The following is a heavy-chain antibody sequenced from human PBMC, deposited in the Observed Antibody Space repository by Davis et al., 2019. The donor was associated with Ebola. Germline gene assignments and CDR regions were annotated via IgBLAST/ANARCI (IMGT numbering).Heavy chain of an antibody. CDR2: IYYSGST. CDR1: GGSISPYY. CDR3: ARSYGAAPFDY. J-gene: IGHJ4*02. V-gene: IGHV4-59*08. D-gene: IGHD4/OR15-4a*01. Sequence: MPGGSLRLSCTVSGGSISPYYWSWIRQPPGKGLEWIGYIYYSGSTTYNLSLKGRVAIPVDTSKNQFSLKLSSVTAADTAVYYCARSYGAAPFDYWGQGTLVTVSS.